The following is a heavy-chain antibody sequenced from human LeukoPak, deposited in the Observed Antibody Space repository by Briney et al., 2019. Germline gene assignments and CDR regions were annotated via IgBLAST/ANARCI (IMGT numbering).Heavy chain of an antibody. V-gene: IGHV3-21*01. CDR1: GFTFSSYS. D-gene: IGHD1-26*01. CDR2: LSSSSSYI. CDR3: ARHISGD. J-gene: IGHJ4*02. Sequence: GGSLRLSCAASGFTFSSYSMNWLRQAPGKGREWVSYLSSSSSYIYYADSVKGRFTISRDNATTSLYLQMNSLRAEDTAVYYCARHISGDWGQGTRVTVSS.